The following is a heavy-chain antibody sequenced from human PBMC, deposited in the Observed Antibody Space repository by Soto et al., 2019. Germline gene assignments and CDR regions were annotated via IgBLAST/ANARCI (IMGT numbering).Heavy chain of an antibody. CDR3: ARERKWEPRPY. Sequence: QVQLVQSGAEVREPGASVKVSCKTSGYTFSRYGITWVRQAPGQGLEWMGWINGNTGKTKYAMNLEDRLNISTDTPTSTAYMELRSLKSDDTAVYYSARERKWEPRPYWSQGTLVTVSS. D-gene: IGHD1-26*01. CDR1: GYTFSRYG. CDR2: INGNTGKT. J-gene: IGHJ4*02. V-gene: IGHV1-18*01.